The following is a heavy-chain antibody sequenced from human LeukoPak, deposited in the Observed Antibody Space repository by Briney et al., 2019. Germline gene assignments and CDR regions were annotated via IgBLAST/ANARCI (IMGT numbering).Heavy chain of an antibody. Sequence: GESLKISCKGSGYSFTNYRIGWVRQMPGKGLEWMGIIYPDDSDTRYSPSFQGQVTISADKSISTAYLQWSSLKASDTAMYYCARPVLGVATNGTFDIWGQGTMVTVSS. CDR1: GYSFTNYR. CDR3: ARPVLGVATNGTFDI. CDR2: IYPDDSDT. V-gene: IGHV5-51*01. J-gene: IGHJ3*02. D-gene: IGHD3-3*01.